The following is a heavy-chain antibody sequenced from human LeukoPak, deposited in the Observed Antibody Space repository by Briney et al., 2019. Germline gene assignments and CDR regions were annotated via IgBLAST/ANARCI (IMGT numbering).Heavy chain of an antibody. CDR1: GFTFSSYA. Sequence: GGSLRLSCAASGFTFSSYAMSWVRQAPGKGLEWVSAISGGGSSTYYADSVKGRFTISRDNPKNTLYLQMNSLRAEDTAIYYCAKGIAAAGPYFDYWGQGTLVTVSS. CDR2: ISGGGSST. D-gene: IGHD6-13*01. CDR3: AKGIAAAGPYFDY. J-gene: IGHJ4*02. V-gene: IGHV3-23*01.